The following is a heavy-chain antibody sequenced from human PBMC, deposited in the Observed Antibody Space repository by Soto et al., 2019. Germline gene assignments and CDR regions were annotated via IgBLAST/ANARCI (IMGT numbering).Heavy chain of an antibody. D-gene: IGHD6-19*01. J-gene: IGHJ4*02. CDR3: ARAHTYSSGWWAFDY. V-gene: IGHV4-39*01. CDR1: GGSISSSSYY. Sequence: QLQLQESGPGLVKPSETLSLTCTVSGGSISSSSYYWGWIRQPPGKGLEWIGSIYYSGSTYYNPSLKSRVTISVDTSKNQFSLKLSSVPAADTAVYYCARAHTYSSGWWAFDYWGQGTLVTVSS. CDR2: IYYSGST.